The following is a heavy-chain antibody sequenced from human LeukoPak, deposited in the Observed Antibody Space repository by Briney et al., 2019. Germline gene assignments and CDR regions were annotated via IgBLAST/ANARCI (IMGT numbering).Heavy chain of an antibody. J-gene: IGHJ4*02. CDR1: GGSISSSSYY. D-gene: IGHD6-13*01. Sequence: PSETLSLTCTVSGGSISSSSYYWGWIRQPRGKGLEWIGSIYYSGSTYYNPSLKSRVTISVDTSKNQFSLKLSSVTAADTAVYYCARSLPGIAAAGNDYWGQGTLVTVSS. CDR3: ARSLPGIAAAGNDY. CDR2: IYYSGST. V-gene: IGHV4-39*07.